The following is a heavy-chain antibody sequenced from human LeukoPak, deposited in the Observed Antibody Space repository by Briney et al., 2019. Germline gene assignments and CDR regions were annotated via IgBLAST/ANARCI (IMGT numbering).Heavy chain of an antibody. CDR3: AREYYYDSSGYED. CDR2: IKQDGSEK. D-gene: IGHD3-22*01. Sequence: GGSLRLSCAASGFTFSSYWMSWVRQAPGKGLEWVANIKQDGSEKYYVDSVKGRFTISRDNAKNSLYLQMNSLRAEDTAVYYCAREYYYDSSGYEDWGQGTLVTVSS. J-gene: IGHJ4*02. CDR1: GFTFSSYW. V-gene: IGHV3-7*03.